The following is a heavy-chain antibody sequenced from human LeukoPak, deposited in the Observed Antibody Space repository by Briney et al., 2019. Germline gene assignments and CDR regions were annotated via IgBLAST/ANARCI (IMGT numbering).Heavy chain of an antibody. CDR1: GFTFSRHW. CDR2: IKSDGRET. J-gene: IGHJ4*02. Sequence: GGSLRLYCSVSGFTFSRHWMHWVRQGPGKGLEWVSRIKSDGRETQYADSVKVPFTISRANANTKLYLHRTSLRHEDGAICSCARVISYFDLWGQGALVTASS. CDR3: ARVISYFDL. V-gene: IGHV3-74*01.